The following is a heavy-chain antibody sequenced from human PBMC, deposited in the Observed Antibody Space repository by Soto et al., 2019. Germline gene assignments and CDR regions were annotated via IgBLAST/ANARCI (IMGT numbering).Heavy chain of an antibody. Sequence: SETLSLTCTVSGGSISSYYWSWIRQPPGKGLEWIGYIYYSGSTNYNPSLKSRVTISVDTAKNQFSLKLSSVTAADTAVYYYARDLIFANWFDPWGQGTLVTVSS. CDR2: IYYSGST. CDR1: GGSISSYY. CDR3: ARDLIFANWFDP. J-gene: IGHJ5*02. V-gene: IGHV4-59*01. D-gene: IGHD3-9*01.